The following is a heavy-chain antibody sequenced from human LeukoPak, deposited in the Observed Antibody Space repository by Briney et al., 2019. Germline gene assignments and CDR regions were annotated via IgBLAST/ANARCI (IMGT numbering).Heavy chain of an antibody. CDR1: GFTFSTYS. CDR2: ISSRSSTI. J-gene: IGHJ6*02. CDR3: ARDLDTYYGMDV. Sequence: GGFLRLSCAASGFTFSTYSMNWVRQAPGKGLEWVSYISSRSSTIYYVDSVKGRFTISRDNAKNSLYLQMNSLRAEDTAVYYCARDLDTYYGMDVWGQGTTVTVSS. D-gene: IGHD5-18*01. V-gene: IGHV3-48*01.